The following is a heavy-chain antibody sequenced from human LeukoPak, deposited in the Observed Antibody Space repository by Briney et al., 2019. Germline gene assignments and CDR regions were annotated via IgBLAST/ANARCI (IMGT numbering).Heavy chain of an antibody. CDR3: AKGPYPLYLDY. J-gene: IGHJ4*02. Sequence: GRSPRLSCAASGFTFSSYGMHWVRQAPGKGLEWVAVISYDGSNKYYADSVKGRFTISRDNSKNTLYLQMSSLRAEDTAVYYCAKGPYPLYLDYWGQGTLVTVSS. CDR1: GFTFSSYG. CDR2: ISYDGSNK. V-gene: IGHV3-30*18.